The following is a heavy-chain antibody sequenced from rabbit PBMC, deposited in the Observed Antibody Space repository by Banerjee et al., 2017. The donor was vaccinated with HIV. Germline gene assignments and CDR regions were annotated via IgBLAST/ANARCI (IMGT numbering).Heavy chain of an antibody. Sequence: QQLVESGGGLVKPGASLTLTCTASGFSFSSSYYMCWVRQAPGKGLEWIGDINTGSGSTDYASWAKGRFTISKTSSTTVFLQMTSLTASDTATYFCARGYAAYGGVGYDTFDPWGQGTLVTVS. CDR3: ARGYAAYGGVGYDTFDP. CDR2: INTGSGST. D-gene: IGHD6-1*01. V-gene: IGHV1S40*01. CDR1: GFSFSSSYY. J-gene: IGHJ2*01.